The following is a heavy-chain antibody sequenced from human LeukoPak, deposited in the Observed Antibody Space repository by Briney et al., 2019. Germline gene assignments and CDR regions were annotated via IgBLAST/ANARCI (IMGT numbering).Heavy chain of an antibody. CDR3: ARGGYSSSRHAFDT. J-gene: IGHJ3*02. D-gene: IGHD6-13*01. V-gene: IGHV6-1*01. Sequence: SQTLSLTCAISGDSVSSNSAAWIWIRQSPSRGLEWLGRTFYRSKWYNDYAVSVKSRITINPDTSKNQFSLHLNSVTPEDTAVYYCARGGYSSSRHAFDTWGQGTMVTVSS. CDR2: TFYRSKWYN. CDR1: GDSVSSNSAA.